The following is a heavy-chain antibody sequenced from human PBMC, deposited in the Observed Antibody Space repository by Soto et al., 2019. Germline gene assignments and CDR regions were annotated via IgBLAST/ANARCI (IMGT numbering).Heavy chain of an antibody. V-gene: IGHV2-26*01. CDR2: IFSSDEK. Sequence: GSGPTLVNPTETLTLTCTVSGFSLSNAKMGVSWIRHPTGKALEWLAHIFSSDEKSYTTSLKSRLTISKDTSKSQVVFTMTNMDPVDTATYYCARSRSSAESRGVIMAPFDYWGQGTLVTVSS. J-gene: IGHJ4*02. D-gene: IGHD3-10*01. CDR1: GFSLSNAKMG. CDR3: ARSRSSAESRGVIMAPFDY.